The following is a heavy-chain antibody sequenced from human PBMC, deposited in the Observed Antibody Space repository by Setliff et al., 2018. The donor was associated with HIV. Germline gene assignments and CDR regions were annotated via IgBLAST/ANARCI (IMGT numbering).Heavy chain of an antibody. D-gene: IGHD5-12*01. CDR1: GASISSNT. CDR3: AKGRRGYDSRLFYYHHGMDV. V-gene: IGHV4-59*12. Sequence: SETLSLTCIVSGASISSNTWSWIRQAPGKGLQWIGFIYNSVTTNYNPSLKSRVTISLDTSRNEFFLNMGSVTAADTAVYYCAKGRRGYDSRLFYYHHGMDVWGQGTTVTVSS. CDR2: IYNSVTT. J-gene: IGHJ6*02.